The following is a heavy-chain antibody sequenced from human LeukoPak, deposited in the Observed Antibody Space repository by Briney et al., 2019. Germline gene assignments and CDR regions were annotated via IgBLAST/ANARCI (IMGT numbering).Heavy chain of an antibody. V-gene: IGHV3-23*01. CDR1: GFTFSSYA. J-gene: IGHJ4*02. CDR3: ATSKGYYYDSSGYFY. D-gene: IGHD3-22*01. CDR2: ISGSGGST. Sequence: GGSLRLSCAASGFTFSSYAMSWVRQAPGKGLEWVSAISGSGGSTYYADSVKGRFTISRDNSKNKLYLQMNSLRAEDTAVYYCATSKGYYYDSSGYFYWGQGTLVTVSS.